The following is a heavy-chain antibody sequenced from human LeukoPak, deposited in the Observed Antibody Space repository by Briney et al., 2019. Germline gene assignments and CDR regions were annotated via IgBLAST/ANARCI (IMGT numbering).Heavy chain of an antibody. CDR2: INHSGST. D-gene: IGHD6-19*01. Sequence: SETLSLTCAVYGGSFSGYYWSWIRQPPGKGLEWIGEINHSGSTNYNPSLKSRVTISVDTSKNQFSLKLSSVTAVDTAVYYCARDVSVAGLDYWGQGTLVTVSS. J-gene: IGHJ4*02. CDR1: GGSFSGYY. V-gene: IGHV4-34*01. CDR3: ARDVSVAGLDY.